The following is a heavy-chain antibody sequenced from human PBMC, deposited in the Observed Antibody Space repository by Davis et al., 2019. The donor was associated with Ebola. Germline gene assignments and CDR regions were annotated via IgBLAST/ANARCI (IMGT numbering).Heavy chain of an antibody. D-gene: IGHD2-2*01. CDR2: INHSGST. V-gene: IGHV4-34*01. CDR3: ARALPRYCSSTSCQRGGWFDP. CDR1: GGSFSGYY. J-gene: IGHJ5*02. Sequence: SETLSLTCAVYGGSFSGYYWSWIRQPPGKGLEWIGEINHSGSTNYNPSLKSRATISVDTSKNQFSLKLSSVTAADTAVYYCARALPRYCSSTSCQRGGWFDPWGQGTLVTVSS.